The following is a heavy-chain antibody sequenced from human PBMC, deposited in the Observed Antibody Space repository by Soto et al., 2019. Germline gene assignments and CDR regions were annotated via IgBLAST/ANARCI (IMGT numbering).Heavy chain of an antibody. V-gene: IGHV3-7*02. CDR3: ATIGDVTFHY. Sequence: EVQLVESGGGLVQPGGSLRLSGTTSGLAFSTYWMAWVRQAPGKGLEWAGNTKPDETETYYADSVEGRFTISRDNAKSSLYLQMDSLRVEDTAVYYCATIGDVTFHYWGQGTPVTVSS. CDR2: TKPDETET. CDR1: GLAFSTYW. D-gene: IGHD4-4*01. J-gene: IGHJ4*02.